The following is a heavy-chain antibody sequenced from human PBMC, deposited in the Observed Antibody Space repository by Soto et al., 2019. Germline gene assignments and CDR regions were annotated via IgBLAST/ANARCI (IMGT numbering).Heavy chain of an antibody. D-gene: IGHD2-2*01. CDR1: CYTFKRHG. Sequence: GASVKASCKASCYTFKRHGFAWVRQAPGQGLEWIGWISFDNGEKRYAQKLQGRVTMKKDSSTSTVVMELRGLTSDDTAVYYCAGDPSNTSGYKQLLDSWGQGTLVTVSS. CDR2: ISFDNGEK. V-gene: IGHV1-18*01. J-gene: IGHJ4*02. CDR3: AGDPSNTSGYKQLLDS.